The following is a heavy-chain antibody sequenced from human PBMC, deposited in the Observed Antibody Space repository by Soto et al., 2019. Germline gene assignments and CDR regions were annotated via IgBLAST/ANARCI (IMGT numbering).Heavy chain of an antibody. J-gene: IGHJ6*02. V-gene: IGHV3-21*01. CDR2: ISSRSDI. D-gene: IGHD2-2*02. CDR3: AREYTAWPLAYGLDV. CDR1: GFTFGTYS. Sequence: PLGSLRLSCVGSGFTFGTYSINWVRQAPGKGLEWVSSISSRSDIYYADSVKGRFTISRDNAKNSVSLQMNSLRAEDTAVYYCAREYTAWPLAYGLDVWGQGTTVTVSS.